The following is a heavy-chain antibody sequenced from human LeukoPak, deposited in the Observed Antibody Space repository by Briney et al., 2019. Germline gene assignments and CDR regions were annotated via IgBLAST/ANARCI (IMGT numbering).Heavy chain of an antibody. D-gene: IGHD3-10*01. J-gene: IGHJ4*02. V-gene: IGHV1-69*13. CDR2: IIPIFGTA. CDR3: ARGGGYYGSGSYGY. Sequence: SVKVSSKASGCTFSSYAISWVRQAPGQGLEWMGGIIPIFGTANYAQKFQGRVTITADESTSTAYMELSSLRSGDTTVYYCARGGGYYGSGSYGYWGQGTLLTVSS. CDR1: GCTFSSYA.